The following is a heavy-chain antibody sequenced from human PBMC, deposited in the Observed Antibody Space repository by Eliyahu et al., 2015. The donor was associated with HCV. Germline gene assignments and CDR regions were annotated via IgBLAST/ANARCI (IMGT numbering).Heavy chain of an antibody. Sequence: EVQLVESGGGLVQPGGSLRLSCAASGFTFSSYWXHWVRQAPGKGLVWVSRINSDGSSTSYADSVKGRFTISRDNAKNTLYLQMNSLRAEDTAVYYCASKQVYYYGMDVWGQGTTVTVSS. V-gene: IGHV3-74*01. J-gene: IGHJ6*02. CDR2: INSDGSST. CDR1: GFTFSSYW. CDR3: ASKQVYYYGMDV.